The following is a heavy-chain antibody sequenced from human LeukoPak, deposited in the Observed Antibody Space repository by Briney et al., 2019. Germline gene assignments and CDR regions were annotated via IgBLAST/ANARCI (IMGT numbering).Heavy chain of an antibody. Sequence: PSQTLSLTCTVSGGSISSGGYYWSWIRQPPGKGLEWIGEINHSGSTNYNPSLKSRVTISVDTSKNQFSLKLSSVTAADTAVYYCARVPFVVVPAATHYYYYYGMDVWGQGTTVTVSS. V-gene: IGHV4-30-2*01. CDR2: INHSGST. CDR1: GGSISSGGYY. J-gene: IGHJ6*02. D-gene: IGHD2-2*01. CDR3: ARVPFVVVPAATHYYYYYGMDV.